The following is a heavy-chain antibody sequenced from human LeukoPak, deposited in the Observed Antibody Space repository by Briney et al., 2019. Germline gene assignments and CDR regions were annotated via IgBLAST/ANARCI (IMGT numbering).Heavy chain of an antibody. Sequence: PGGSLRLSCAACGFNFSSYDIHWVRQATGKGLEWVSAIGIVGDTYSPGSVKGQFTISRENAKNSLYLQMNSLRAADTAVYYCARARAMGIAVAGGDYWGQGTLVTVSS. CDR1: GFNFSSYD. CDR3: ARARAMGIAVAGGDY. D-gene: IGHD6-19*01. CDR2: IGIVGDT. J-gene: IGHJ4*02. V-gene: IGHV3-13*03.